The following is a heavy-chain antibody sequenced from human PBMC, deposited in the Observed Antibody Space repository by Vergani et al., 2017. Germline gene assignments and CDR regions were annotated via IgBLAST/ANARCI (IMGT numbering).Heavy chain of an antibody. J-gene: IGHJ5*02. CDR2: IKQDGSDK. V-gene: IGHV3-7*01. CDR3: AKDSIVVVPTATESYYASGYFNWFDP. Sequence: EVKLVESGGGLVQPGGSLRLSCAASGFTFSTYWMSWVRQAPGKELEWVANIKQDGSDKYYVDSVKGRFTISRDNAKHSLYLQMNSLKAEDTAVYYCAKDSIVVVPTATESYYASGYFNWFDPWGQGTLVTVSS. D-gene: IGHD2-2*01. CDR1: GFTFSTYW.